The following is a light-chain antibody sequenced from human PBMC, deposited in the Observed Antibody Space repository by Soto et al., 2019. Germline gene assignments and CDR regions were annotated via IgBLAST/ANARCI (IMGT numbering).Light chain of an antibody. J-gene: IGLJ1*01. CDR3: AAWDDSLNGPV. V-gene: IGLV1-44*01. CDR1: SSNIGINT. CDR2: SSN. Sequence: QLVLTQPPSASGTPGQRVTISCSGSSSNIGINTVNWYQQLPGTAPKLLIYSSNQRPSGVPDRFSGSKSGTSASLAISGLQSEDEADYYCAAWDDSLNGPVFGPGTKLTVL.